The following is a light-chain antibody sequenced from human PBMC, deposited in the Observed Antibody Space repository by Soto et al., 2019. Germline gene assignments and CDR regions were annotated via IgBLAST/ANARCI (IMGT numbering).Light chain of an antibody. CDR2: GNS. CDR3: QSYDSSLSGGV. Sequence: QSALTQPPSVSGAPWQRVTISCTGSSSNIGAGYDVHWYQQLPGTAPKLLIYGNSNRPSGVPDRFSGSKSGTSASLAITGLQAEDEADYYCQSYDSSLSGGVFGTGTKVPVL. CDR1: SSNIGAGYD. V-gene: IGLV1-40*01. J-gene: IGLJ1*01.